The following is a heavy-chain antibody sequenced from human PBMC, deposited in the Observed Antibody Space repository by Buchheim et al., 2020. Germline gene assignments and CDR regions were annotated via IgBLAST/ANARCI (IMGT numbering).Heavy chain of an antibody. D-gene: IGHD3-10*02. CDR1: GGTFSSYA. CDR3: ASLSVQGVITYYYGMDV. CDR2: IIPIFGTA. J-gene: IGHJ6*02. Sequence: QVQLVQSGAEVKKPGSSVKVSCKASGGTFSSYAISWVRQAPGQGLEWMGGIIPIFGTANYAQKFQGRVTINADKSTRTADMELSSLRSEDTAVYYCASLSVQGVITYYYGMDVWGQGTT. V-gene: IGHV1-69*06.